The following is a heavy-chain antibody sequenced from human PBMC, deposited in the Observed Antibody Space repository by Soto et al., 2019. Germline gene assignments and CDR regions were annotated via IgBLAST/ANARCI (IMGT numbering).Heavy chain of an antibody. CDR1: GFSFSNYA. Sequence: QVQLVKSGGGVVQPGRSLRLTCASSGFSFSNYAMHWVRQAPGKGLEWVAVIWFDGSQRYYVDSVKGRFTISRDDSKKTVYLQMNSLRVEDTAVYYCARDGHCSGGSCYPGDFDYWGQGTLVTVSS. J-gene: IGHJ4*02. V-gene: IGHV3-33*01. CDR3: ARDGHCSGGSCYPGDFDY. CDR2: IWFDGSQR. D-gene: IGHD2-15*01.